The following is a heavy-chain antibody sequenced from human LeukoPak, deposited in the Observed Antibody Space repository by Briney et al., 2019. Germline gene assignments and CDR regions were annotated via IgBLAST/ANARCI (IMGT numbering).Heavy chain of an antibody. Sequence: GASVKVSCKASGYTFTGYYMHWVRQAPGQGLEWMGWINPNSGGTNYAQKFQGRVTMTRDTSISTAYMELSRLRSDDTAVYYCAREGQIRRRGWVATLDWGQGTLVTVSS. CDR1: GYTFTGYY. J-gene: IGHJ4*02. CDR2: INPNSGGT. V-gene: IGHV1-2*02. D-gene: IGHD5-12*01. CDR3: AREGQIRRRGWVATLD.